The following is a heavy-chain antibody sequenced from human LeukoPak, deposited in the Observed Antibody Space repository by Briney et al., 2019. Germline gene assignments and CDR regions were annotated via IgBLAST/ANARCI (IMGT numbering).Heavy chain of an antibody. CDR3: ASPGLPYSSSYYFDY. CDR2: IKSKTDGGTT. D-gene: IGHD6-6*01. J-gene: IGHJ4*02. V-gene: IGHV3-15*01. Sequence: GGSLRLSCAASGFTFSNAWMSWVRQAPGKGLEWVGRIKSKTDGGTTDYAAPVKGRFTISRDDSKNTLYLQMNSLKTEDTAVYYCASPGLPYSSSYYFDYWGQGTLVTVSS. CDR1: GFTFSNAW.